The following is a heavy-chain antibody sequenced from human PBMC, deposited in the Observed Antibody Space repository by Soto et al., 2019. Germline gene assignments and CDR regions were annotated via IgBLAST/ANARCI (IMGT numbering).Heavy chain of an antibody. CDR2: ISYDGDKK. J-gene: IGHJ5*02. Sequence: GGSLRLSCAASGFTFSNYGMHWVRQAPGKGLEWGAVISYDGDKKYYADSVKGRFTISRDNSKNTLYLQMNSLRAEDTAVYYCAKDGVLGFGELLHTQNWFDPWGQGTLVTVSS. CDR1: GFTFSNYG. CDR3: AKDGVLGFGELLHTQNWFDP. V-gene: IGHV3-30*18. D-gene: IGHD3-10*01.